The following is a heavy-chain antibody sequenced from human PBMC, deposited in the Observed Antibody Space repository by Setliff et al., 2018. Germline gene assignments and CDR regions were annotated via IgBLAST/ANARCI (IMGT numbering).Heavy chain of an antibody. Sequence: GESLKISCQASGYSFSNYWIAWVRQMPGKGLEWMGIIYPGDSDTRYSPSFQGQVTISADKSISTAYLQWSSLKASDTAMYYCASSSGSSSNDAFDIWGQGTTVTVSS. D-gene: IGHD1-26*01. CDR1: GYSFSNYW. CDR2: IYPGDSDT. CDR3: ASSSGSSSNDAFDI. J-gene: IGHJ3*02. V-gene: IGHV5-51*01.